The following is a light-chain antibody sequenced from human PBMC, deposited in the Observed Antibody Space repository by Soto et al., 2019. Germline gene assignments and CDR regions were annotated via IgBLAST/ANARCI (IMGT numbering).Light chain of an antibody. CDR2: AAS. CDR3: ENDSSVPV. J-gene: IGKJ3*01. CDR1: QGIRND. Sequence: DIQMTQSPTSLSASVGDRVTITCRASQGIRNDVAWYQQIPGKAPKLLIYAASTLQSGVPSRFSGSGSGTGFPLTSNGLQPEDGVTSYCENDSSVPVFGPGTKVEIK. V-gene: IGKV1-27*01.